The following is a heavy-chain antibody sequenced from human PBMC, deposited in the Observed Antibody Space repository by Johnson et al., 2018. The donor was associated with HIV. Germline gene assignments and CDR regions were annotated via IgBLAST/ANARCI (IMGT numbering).Heavy chain of an antibody. CDR1: GFTFNSYA. Sequence: QVQLVESGGGVVQPGRSLRLSCAASGFTFNSYAMHWVRQAPGKGLEWVSVISYDGNNKIYADSVKGRFTISRDNSKNTLYVQMNSLRAADTAVYYCAREVSSGGYCTTTTCYAAAFDIWGRGTMVTVSS. CDR2: ISYDGNNK. D-gene: IGHD2-2*01. J-gene: IGHJ3*02. V-gene: IGHV3-30*04. CDR3: AREVSSGGYCTTTTCYAAAFDI.